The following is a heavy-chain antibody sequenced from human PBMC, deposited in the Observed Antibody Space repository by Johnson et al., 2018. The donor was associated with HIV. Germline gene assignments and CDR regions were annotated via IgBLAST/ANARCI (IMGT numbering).Heavy chain of an antibody. J-gene: IGHJ3*02. CDR1: GFTFDDYA. CDR2: ISWNSGSI. V-gene: IGHV3-9*01. Sequence: QLVESGGGLVQPGRSLRLSCAASGFTFDDYAMHWVRQAPGKGLEWVSGISWNSGSIGYADSVKGRFTISRENVKNSLYLQMNSLRAGDTAVYYCARGVLAFDIWGQGTMVTVSS. CDR3: ARGVLAFDI. D-gene: IGHD5/OR15-5a*01.